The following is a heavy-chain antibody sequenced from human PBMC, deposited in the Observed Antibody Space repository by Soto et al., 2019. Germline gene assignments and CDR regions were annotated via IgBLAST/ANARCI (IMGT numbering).Heavy chain of an antibody. V-gene: IGHV3-21*01. D-gene: IGHD6-13*01. Sequence: GSLRLSCAASGFTFSSYSMNWVRQAPGKGLEWVSSISSSSSYIYYADSVKGRFTISRDNAKNSLYLQMNSLRAEDTAVYYCARDRIAADGYDAFDIWGQGTMVTVSS. CDR2: ISSSSSYI. CDR3: ARDRIAADGYDAFDI. J-gene: IGHJ3*02. CDR1: GFTFSSYS.